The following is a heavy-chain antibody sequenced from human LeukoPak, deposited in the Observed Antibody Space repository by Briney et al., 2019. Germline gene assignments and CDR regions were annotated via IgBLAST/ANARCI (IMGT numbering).Heavy chain of an antibody. CDR2: INSDGSST. J-gene: IGHJ4*02. CDR1: GFTFRSYW. V-gene: IGHV3-74*01. Sequence: GGALRLSCAASGFTFRSYWMHWVRQAPGKGLVWVSHINSDGSSTSYADSVKGPFTLSRDNAKNTRYLQMSSLTAEDTAVYYCARSQYSSSYSDYWGQGILVTVSS. CDR3: ARSQYSSSYSDY. D-gene: IGHD6-6*01.